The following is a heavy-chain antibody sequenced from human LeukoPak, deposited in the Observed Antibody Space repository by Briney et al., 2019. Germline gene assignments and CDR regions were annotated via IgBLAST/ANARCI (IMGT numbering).Heavy chain of an antibody. V-gene: IGHV3-53*01. Sequence: PGGSLRLSCAASGLTVSSNDMSWVRQAPGKGLEWVSFIYSGDRTYYADSVKGRFTISRDNFKNTLYLQMNSLRAEDTAMHYCTKSGPPDPYWGQGTMVTVSS. J-gene: IGHJ3*01. D-gene: IGHD1-14*01. CDR3: TKSGPPDPY. CDR1: GLTVSSND. CDR2: IYSGDRT.